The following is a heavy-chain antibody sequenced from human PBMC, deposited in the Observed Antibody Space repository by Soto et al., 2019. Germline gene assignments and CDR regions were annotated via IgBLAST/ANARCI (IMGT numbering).Heavy chain of an antibody. CDR3: ARVGIWFGEFLGFDP. D-gene: IGHD3-10*01. Sequence: QVQLVQSGAEVKKPGASVKVSCKASGYTFTSYDINWVRQATGQGLEWMGWMNPNSGNTGYAQKFQGRVTMTRNTSXXTAYMELSSLRSEDTAVYYCARVGIWFGEFLGFDPWGQGTLVTVSS. CDR1: GYTFTSYD. J-gene: IGHJ5*02. V-gene: IGHV1-8*01. CDR2: MNPNSGNT.